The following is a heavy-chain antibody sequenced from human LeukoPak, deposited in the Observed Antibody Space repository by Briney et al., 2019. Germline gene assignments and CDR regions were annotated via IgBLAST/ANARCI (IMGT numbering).Heavy chain of an antibody. D-gene: IGHD3-16*01. CDR1: GGSINGYY. Sequence: SETLSLTCTVSGGSINGYYWTWIRQPPGKGLEWIGYIYYSGSTHYNPSLKSRVTLSVHTSKNQFSLRLSSVTAADTAMYYCARRRLGDAFDVWGQGTMVAVSS. J-gene: IGHJ3*01. CDR3: ARRRLGDAFDV. V-gene: IGHV4-59*08. CDR2: IYYSGST.